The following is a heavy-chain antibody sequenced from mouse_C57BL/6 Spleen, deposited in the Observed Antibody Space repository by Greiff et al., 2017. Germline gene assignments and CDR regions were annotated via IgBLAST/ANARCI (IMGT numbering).Heavy chain of an antibody. CDR2: IYPGDGDT. J-gene: IGHJ3*01. CDR3: ARRYDGYYVWFAY. D-gene: IGHD2-3*01. V-gene: IGHV1-80*01. Sequence: QVQLQQSGAELVKPGASVKISCKASGYAFSSYWMNWVKQRPGKGLEWIGQIYPGDGDTNYNGKFKGKATLTADKSSSTADMQLSSLTSEDSAVYFCARRYDGYYVWFAYWGQGTLVTVSA. CDR1: GYAFSSYW.